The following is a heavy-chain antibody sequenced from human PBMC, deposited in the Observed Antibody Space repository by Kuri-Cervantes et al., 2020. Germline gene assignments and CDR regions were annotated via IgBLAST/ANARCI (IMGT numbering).Heavy chain of an antibody. D-gene: IGHD3-22*01. Sequence: GESLKISCAASGFTFSDYYMSWIRQAPGKGLEWVSYISSSGSTIYYADSVKGRFTISRDNAKNSLYLQMNSLRAEDTAVYYCAKRDLSDSGYLDYWGQGILVTVSS. J-gene: IGHJ4*02. CDR1: GFTFSDYY. V-gene: IGHV3-11*01. CDR3: AKRDLSDSGYLDY. CDR2: ISSSGSTI.